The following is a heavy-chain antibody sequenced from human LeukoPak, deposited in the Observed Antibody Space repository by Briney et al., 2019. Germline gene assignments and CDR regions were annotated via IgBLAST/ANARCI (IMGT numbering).Heavy chain of an antibody. D-gene: IGHD6-13*01. CDR2: INPNSGGT. CDR1: GYTFTGHY. Sequence: GASVKVSCKASGYTFTGHYIHWVRQAPGQGLEWMGWINPNSGGTNYAQKFQGRVTMTRDTSINSAYMELSRLRSDDTAVYYCARGPLEGISLSLYWGQGTLVTVSS. V-gene: IGHV1-2*02. CDR3: ARGPLEGISLSLY. J-gene: IGHJ4*02.